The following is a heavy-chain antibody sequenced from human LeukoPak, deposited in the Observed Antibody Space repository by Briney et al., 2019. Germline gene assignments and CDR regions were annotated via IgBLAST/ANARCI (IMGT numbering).Heavy chain of an antibody. CDR1: GGSFSGYY. V-gene: IGHV4-34*01. J-gene: IGHJ6*04. CDR3: ARGKAQRLYYYGMDV. Sequence: PETLSLTCAVYGGSFSGYYWSWIRQPPGKGLEWIGEINHSGSTNYNPSLKSRVTISVGTSKNQFSLKLSSVTAADTAVYYCARGKAQRLYYYGMDVWGKGTTVTVSS. D-gene: IGHD2-2*01. CDR2: INHSGST.